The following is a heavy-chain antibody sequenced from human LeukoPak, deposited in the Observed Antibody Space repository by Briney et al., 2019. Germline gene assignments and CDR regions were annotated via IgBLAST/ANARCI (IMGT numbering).Heavy chain of an antibody. V-gene: IGHV3-21*01. Sequence: GGSLRLSCAASGFSFSSYSMNWVRQAPGKGLEWVSSISSSSIYIYYADSLKGRFTISRDNARNSLYLQMNSLRAEDTAVYFCARPRGNVEMATIPFDYWGQGTVVTVSS. CDR3: ARPRGNVEMATIPFDY. CDR1: GFSFSSYS. D-gene: IGHD5-24*01. CDR2: ISSSSIYI. J-gene: IGHJ4*02.